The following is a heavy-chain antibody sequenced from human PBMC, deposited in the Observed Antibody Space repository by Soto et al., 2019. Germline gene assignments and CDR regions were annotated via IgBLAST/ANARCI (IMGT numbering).Heavy chain of an antibody. CDR3: AREGVRELYYYDSSGYYPIYNWFDP. D-gene: IGHD3-22*01. V-gene: IGHV4-30-2*01. CDR2: IYHSGST. J-gene: IGHJ5*02. CDR1: GGSISSGGYS. Sequence: TLSLTCAVSGGSISSGGYSWSWIRQTPGKGLEWIGYIYHSGSTYYNLSLKSRVTISVDRSKNQFSLKLSSVTAADTAVYYCAREGVRELYYYDSSGYYPIYNWFDPWGQGTLVTVSS.